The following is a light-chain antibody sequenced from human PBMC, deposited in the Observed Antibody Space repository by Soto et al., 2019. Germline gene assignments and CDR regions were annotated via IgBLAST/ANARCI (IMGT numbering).Light chain of an antibody. CDR1: QDISNH. CDR3: QHYCCLPSI. J-gene: IGKJ2*01. Sequence: DIQMTQSPSSLSASAGDRVAITCQASQDISNHLNWYQQKPGEAPKLLIYAASKLEEGVPSRFSGSGSATDFSFTIYRLLLEEIVMYCCQHYCCLPSIFGQGNKDEIK. CDR2: AAS. V-gene: IGKV1-33*01.